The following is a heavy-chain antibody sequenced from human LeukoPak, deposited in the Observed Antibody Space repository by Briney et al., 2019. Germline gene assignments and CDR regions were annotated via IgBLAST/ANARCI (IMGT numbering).Heavy chain of an antibody. CDR2: ISGSGGST. D-gene: IGHD2-2*01. Sequence: GESLKISCAASGFTFSSYAMSWVRQAPGKGLEWVSAISGSGGSTYYADSVKGRFTISRDNSKNTLYLQMNSLRAEDTAVYYCAKDVQNQLLAGGDVGAFDIWGQGTMVTVSS. V-gene: IGHV3-23*01. CDR3: AKDVQNQLLAGGDVGAFDI. J-gene: IGHJ3*02. CDR1: GFTFSSYA.